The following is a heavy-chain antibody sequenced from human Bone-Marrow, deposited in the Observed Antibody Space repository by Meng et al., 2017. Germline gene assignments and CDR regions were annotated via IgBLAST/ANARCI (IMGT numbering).Heavy chain of an antibody. J-gene: IGHJ3*02. D-gene: IGHD3-10*01. CDR3: ARERYYYGSGSYSDAFDI. CDR2: IYTSGST. V-gene: IGHV4-4*07. CDR1: GGSISSYY. Sequence: SETLSLTCTVSGGSISSYYWSWIRHPAGKGLEWIGLIYTSGSTNYNPSLKSRVTMSVDTSNNQFSLKLSAVTAAATAVYYCARERYYYGSGSYSDAFDIWGQGTMVTVSS.